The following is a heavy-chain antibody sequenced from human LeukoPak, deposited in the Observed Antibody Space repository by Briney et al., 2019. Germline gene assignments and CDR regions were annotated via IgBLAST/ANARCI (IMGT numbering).Heavy chain of an antibody. CDR2: IYYSGST. V-gene: IGHV4-30-4*08. Sequence: SQTLSLTCTVSGGSISSGDYYWSWIRQPPGKGLEWIGYIYYSGSTYYNPSLKSRVTISVDTSKNQFSLKLSSVTAADTAVYYCASHRGYSNYAFDYWGQGTLVTVSS. CDR3: ASHRGYSNYAFDY. D-gene: IGHD4-11*01. CDR1: GGSISSGDYY. J-gene: IGHJ4*02.